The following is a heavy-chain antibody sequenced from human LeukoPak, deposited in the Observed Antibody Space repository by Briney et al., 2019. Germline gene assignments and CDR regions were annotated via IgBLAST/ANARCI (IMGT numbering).Heavy chain of an antibody. CDR3: ARDLLVQGDY. V-gene: IGHV1-18*01. D-gene: IGHD6-13*01. CDR2: ISAYNGNT. J-gene: IGHJ4*02. Sequence: ASVNVSCKASGCTFTSYGISWVRPAPGQGREWMGWISAYNGNTNYAQKLQGRVTMTPHTPTSTAYMELRSLRSDDTAVYYCARDLLVQGDYWGQGTLVTVSS. CDR1: GCTFTSYG.